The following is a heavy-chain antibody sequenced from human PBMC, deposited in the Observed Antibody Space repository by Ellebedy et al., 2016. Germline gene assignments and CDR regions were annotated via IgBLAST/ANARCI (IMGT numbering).Heavy chain of an antibody. Sequence: ASVKVSCKASGYTFTSYGISWVRQAPGQGLEWMGWISAYNGNTNYAQKLQGRVTMTTDTSTSTAYMELRSLRSDDTAVYYCARTYYYDSSGYRENWFDPWGQGTLVTVSS. CDR1: GYTFTSYG. J-gene: IGHJ5*02. D-gene: IGHD3-22*01. CDR3: ARTYYYDSSGYRENWFDP. V-gene: IGHV1-18*01. CDR2: ISAYNGNT.